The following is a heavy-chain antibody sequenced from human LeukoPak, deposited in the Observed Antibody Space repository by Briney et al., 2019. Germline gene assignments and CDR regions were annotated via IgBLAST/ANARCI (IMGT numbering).Heavy chain of an antibody. CDR3: AKGAGPPWFDP. Sequence: PSQTLSLTCSVSGASISSDTYFWSWIRQPAGKGLEWIGRISSTGRTDYNPSLTSRATISIDTSKNHFSMDLSSVTAADTAVYYCAKGAGPPWFDPWGQGTLVTVSS. CDR2: ISSTGRT. J-gene: IGHJ5*02. V-gene: IGHV4-61*02. D-gene: IGHD6-19*01. CDR1: GASISSDTYF.